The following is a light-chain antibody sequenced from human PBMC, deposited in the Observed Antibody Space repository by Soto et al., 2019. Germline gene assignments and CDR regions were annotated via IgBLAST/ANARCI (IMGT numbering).Light chain of an antibody. Sequence: DIQMTQSPSSLSAVVGDRVTITCRASRGMGDRLAWFQQKPGKAPQFLILTASNLQSGVPSRFSGSGSGTEILLSINSLQPEDIATYYFLQVSSFPRTFGQGTKVEIK. V-gene: IGKV1-12*01. CDR1: RGMGDR. J-gene: IGKJ1*01. CDR2: TAS. CDR3: LQVSSFPRT.